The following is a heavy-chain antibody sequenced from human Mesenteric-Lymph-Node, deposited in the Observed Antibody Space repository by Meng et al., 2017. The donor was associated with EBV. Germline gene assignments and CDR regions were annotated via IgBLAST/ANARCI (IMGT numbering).Heavy chain of an antibody. J-gene: IGHJ4*02. CDR1: GFSISTFAVS. CDR2: IYWDDDK. D-gene: IGHD5-12*01. CDR3: AHRRREDTGYHSAFHY. Sequence: QITLKESGPALVKPPXTLTLTGTLPGFSISTFAVSVGWIRQPPGKALEWLALIYWDDDKRYSPSLKSRLTVTKDTSKNQVVFTMTNMDPADTGTYYCAHRRREDTGYHSAFHYWGPGILVTVSS. V-gene: IGHV2-5*02.